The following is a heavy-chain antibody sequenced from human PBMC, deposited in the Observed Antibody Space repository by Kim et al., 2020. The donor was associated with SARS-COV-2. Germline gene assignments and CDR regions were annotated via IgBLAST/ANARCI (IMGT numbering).Heavy chain of an antibody. Sequence: GGSLRLSCAASGFTFSRFAMSWARQAPGKGLEWVSTISDSGARTHYADSVRGGFTISRDNSKSTLFLQMNNLRVEDTAVYYCDASDYWGQGSLVTVSS. V-gene: IGHV3-23*01. CDR3: DASDY. CDR1: GFTFSRFA. J-gene: IGHJ4*02. CDR2: ISDSGART.